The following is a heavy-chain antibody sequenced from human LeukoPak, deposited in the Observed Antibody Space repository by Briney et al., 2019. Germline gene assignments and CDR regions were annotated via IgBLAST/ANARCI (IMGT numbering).Heavy chain of an antibody. V-gene: IGHV3-11*05. CDR1: GFTFSDYY. Sequence: GGSLRLSCAASGFTFSDYYMSWIRQAPGKGLEWVSYISSSSSYTNYADSVKGRFTISRDNAKNSLYLQMNSLRAEDTAVYYCARDRGKSIAVAAEYRGQVTLVTVSS. CDR3: ARDRGKSIAVAAEY. CDR2: ISSSSSYT. J-gene: IGHJ4*02. D-gene: IGHD6-19*01.